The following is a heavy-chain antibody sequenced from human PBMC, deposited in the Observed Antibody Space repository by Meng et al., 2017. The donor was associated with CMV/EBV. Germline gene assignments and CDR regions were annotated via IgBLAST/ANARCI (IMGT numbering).Heavy chain of an antibody. CDR3: AKAMMVRGPLDY. Sequence: GESLKIPCSASGFTFSSYGMHWVRQAPGKGLEWVAFIRYDGSNKYYADSVKGRFTISRDNSKNTLYLQMNSLRAEETAVYYCAKAMMVRGPLDYWGQGTLVTVSS. CDR2: IRYDGSNK. V-gene: IGHV3-30*02. CDR1: GFTFSSYG. J-gene: IGHJ4*02. D-gene: IGHD3-10*01.